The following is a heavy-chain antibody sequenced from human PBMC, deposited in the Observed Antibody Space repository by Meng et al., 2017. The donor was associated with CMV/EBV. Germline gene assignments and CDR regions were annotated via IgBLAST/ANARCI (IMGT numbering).Heavy chain of an antibody. Sequence: VELVQSGAEMKKPGASVKVSCTTSGFTFSDYYIHWVRQAPGQGLEWMGWVNSNNDATNYARKFQGRVSMTRDTSISTAHMELSRLMSDDTAVYYCVRSSGWSLFDYWGQGTLVTVFS. V-gene: IGHV1-2*02. D-gene: IGHD6-19*01. CDR2: VNSNNDAT. CDR3: VRSSGWSLFDY. CDR1: GFTFSDYY. J-gene: IGHJ4*02.